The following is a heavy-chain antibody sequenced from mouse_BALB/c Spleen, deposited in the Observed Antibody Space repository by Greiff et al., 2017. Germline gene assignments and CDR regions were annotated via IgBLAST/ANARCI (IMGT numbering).Heavy chain of an antibody. J-gene: IGHJ4*01. Sequence: VKLVESGPGLVAPSQCLSITCTASGFSLTSYGVSWVRQPPGKGLEWLGVIWGDGSTNYHSALISRLSISKDNSKSQVFLKLNSLQTDDTATYYCAKQDGYYLYYAMDYWGQGTSVTVSS. V-gene: IGHV2-3*01. D-gene: IGHD2-3*01. CDR3: AKQDGYYLYYAMDY. CDR1: GFSLTSYG. CDR2: IWGDGST.